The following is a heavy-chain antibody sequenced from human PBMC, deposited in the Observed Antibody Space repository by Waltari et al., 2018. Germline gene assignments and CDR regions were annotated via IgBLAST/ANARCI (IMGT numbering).Heavy chain of an antibody. J-gene: IGHJ2*01. CDR2: ISGSGGST. V-gene: IGHV3-23*01. CDR3: AKAPIAARPFWYFDL. CDR1: GFTFSSYA. D-gene: IGHD6-6*01. Sequence: EVQLLESGGGLVQPGGSLRLSCAASGFTFSSYAMSWVRQAPGKGLEWVSAISGSGGSTYNADSVKGRFTICRDNSKNTLYLQMNSLRAEDTAVYYCAKAPIAARPFWYFDLWGRGTLVTVSS.